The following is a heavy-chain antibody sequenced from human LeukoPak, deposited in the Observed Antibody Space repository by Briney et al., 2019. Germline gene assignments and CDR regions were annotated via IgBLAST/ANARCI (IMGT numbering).Heavy chain of an antibody. Sequence: GGSLRLSCAASGFTFSSYWMSWVRQAPGKGLEWVANIKQDGSEKYYVDSVKGRFTISRDNAKNSLYLQMHSLRAEDTAVYYCARDQGGGVLDIWGQGTMVTVSS. CDR2: IKQDGSEK. CDR3: ARDQGGGVLDI. D-gene: IGHD3-16*01. V-gene: IGHV3-7*01. J-gene: IGHJ3*02. CDR1: GFTFSSYW.